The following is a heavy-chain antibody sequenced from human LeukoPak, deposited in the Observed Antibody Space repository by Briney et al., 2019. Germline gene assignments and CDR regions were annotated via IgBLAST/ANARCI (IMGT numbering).Heavy chain of an antibody. J-gene: IGHJ3*02. Sequence: PGGSLRLSCTASGFTFDDYGMSWVRQAPGKGLVWVSRTDSDESNTNYADSVKGRFTISRDNAKNTLYLQMNSLRAEDTAVYYCAKGGYFWQNPFDIWGQGTMVSVSS. D-gene: IGHD2-2*03. CDR2: TDSDESNT. V-gene: IGHV3-74*01. CDR1: GFTFDDYG. CDR3: AKGGYFWQNPFDI.